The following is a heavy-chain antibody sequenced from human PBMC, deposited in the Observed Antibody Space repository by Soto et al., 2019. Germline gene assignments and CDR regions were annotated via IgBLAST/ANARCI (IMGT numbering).Heavy chain of an antibody. CDR2: ISAYNGNA. J-gene: IGHJ4*02. CDR3: ARDAAAGLNDY. D-gene: IGHD6-13*01. V-gene: IGHV1-18*01. CDR1: GYTFTSYG. Sequence: QVQLVQSGAEVKKPGASVKVSCKASGYTFTSYGISWVRQAPGQGLEWMGWISAYNGNAKYVQKFQGRVTMTTDTATSTAYMELRSLRSDDTAVYYCARDAAAGLNDYWGQGTLVTVSS.